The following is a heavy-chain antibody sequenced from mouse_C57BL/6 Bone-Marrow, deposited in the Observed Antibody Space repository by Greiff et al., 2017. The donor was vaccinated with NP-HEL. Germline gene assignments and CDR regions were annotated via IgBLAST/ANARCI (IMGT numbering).Heavy chain of an antibody. V-gene: IGHV5-6*02. CDR3: ARRSNYVRYFDV. J-gene: IGHJ1*03. D-gene: IGHD2-5*01. Sequence: EVKLQESGGDLVKPGGSLKLSCAASGFTFSSYGMSWVRQTPDKRLEWVATISSGGSYTYYPDSVKGRFTISRDNAKNTLYLQMSSLKSEDTAMYYCARRSNYVRYFDVWGTGTTVTVSS. CDR1: GFTFSSYG. CDR2: ISSGGSYT.